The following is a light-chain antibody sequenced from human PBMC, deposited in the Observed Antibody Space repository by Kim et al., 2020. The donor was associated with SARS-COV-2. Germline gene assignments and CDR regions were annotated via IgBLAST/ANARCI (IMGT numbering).Light chain of an antibody. CDR3: QQYAHSPLT. CDR1: QSVTKSY. CDR2: DAS. J-gene: IGKJ4*01. Sequence: TPGERDTLSCRTSQSVTKSYLAWNQQKPGQATRLLIDDASGRASGITDRFSGRVSGTDFTLTVSRLEPEDFAVYYCQQYAHSPLTFGGGTKVDIK. V-gene: IGKV3-20*01.